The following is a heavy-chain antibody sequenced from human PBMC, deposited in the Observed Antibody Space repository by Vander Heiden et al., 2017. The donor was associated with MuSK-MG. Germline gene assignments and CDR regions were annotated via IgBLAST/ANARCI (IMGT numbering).Heavy chain of an antibody. J-gene: IGHJ6*03. Sequence: QVQLVESGGGVVQPGSSLRLSCAASGFTFRSYTMHWVRQAPGKGLEWVAVISYDGSNKYYADSVKGRFTISRDNSKDTLYLQMNSLIPEDTAVYYCARDGTNIAAAGWYFYYMDVWGRGTTVTVSS. D-gene: IGHD6-13*01. CDR1: GFTFRSYT. CDR2: ISYDGSNK. V-gene: IGHV3-30-3*01. CDR3: ARDGTNIAAAGWYFYYMDV.